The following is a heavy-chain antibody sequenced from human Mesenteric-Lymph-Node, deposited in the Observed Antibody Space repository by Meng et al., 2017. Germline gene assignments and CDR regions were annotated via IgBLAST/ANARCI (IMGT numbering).Heavy chain of an antibody. CDR3: ARGRITGTARSFFDY. D-gene: IGHD1-20*01. CDR1: GDSINNNNYY. Sequence: SETLSLTCTVSGDSINNNNYYWVWIRQPPGKGLEYIGSVHYSGGTYYNPSLTSRATMSVDTSRDHFSLNLNSVTAADTAIYHCARGRITGTARSFFDYWGQRTLVTVSS. V-gene: IGHV4-39*07. CDR2: VHYSGGT. J-gene: IGHJ4*02.